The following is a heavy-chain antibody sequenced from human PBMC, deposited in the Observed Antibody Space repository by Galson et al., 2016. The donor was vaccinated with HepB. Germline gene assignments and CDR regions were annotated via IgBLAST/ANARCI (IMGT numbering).Heavy chain of an antibody. D-gene: IGHD6-19*01. J-gene: IGHJ3*02. Sequence: SLRLSCAASGFTVSSNHMSWVRQAPGKGLEWVSVIYSGGNTYYADSVKGRFTISRDNSKNTLYLQMNSLRAEDTAVYYCAREQKKQWLVTDAFDIWGQGTMVTVSS. V-gene: IGHV3-53*01. CDR1: GFTVSSNH. CDR3: AREQKKQWLVTDAFDI. CDR2: IYSGGNT.